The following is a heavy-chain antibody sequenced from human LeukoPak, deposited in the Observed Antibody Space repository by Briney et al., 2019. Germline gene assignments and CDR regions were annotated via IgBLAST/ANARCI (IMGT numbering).Heavy chain of an antibody. CDR1: GYSISSGYY. CDR2: IYHSGST. V-gene: IGHV4-38-2*02. Sequence: SETLSLTCTVSGYSISSGYYWGWIRQPPGKGLEWIGSIYHSGSTYYNPSLKSRVTISVDTSKNQFSLKLSSVTAADTAVYYCARDGGKYYYDSSGYFSWGQGTLVTVSS. J-gene: IGHJ4*02. CDR3: ARDGGKYYYDSSGYFS. D-gene: IGHD3-22*01.